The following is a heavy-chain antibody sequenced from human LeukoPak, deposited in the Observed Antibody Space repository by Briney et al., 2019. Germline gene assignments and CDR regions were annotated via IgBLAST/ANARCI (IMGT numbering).Heavy chain of an antibody. CDR1: GFTFSSYA. CDR2: ISYEGSSK. CDR3: AKGDSSGWFYYFQY. D-gene: IGHD6-19*01. Sequence: PGGSLRLSCTASGFTFSSYAIHWVRQAPGKGLEWVTLISYEGSSKYYADSVRGRFIISRDNSKNTLFLQMNSLRAEDTAVYYCAKGDSSGWFYYFQYWGQGTLVTVSS. V-gene: IGHV3-30-3*01. J-gene: IGHJ4*02.